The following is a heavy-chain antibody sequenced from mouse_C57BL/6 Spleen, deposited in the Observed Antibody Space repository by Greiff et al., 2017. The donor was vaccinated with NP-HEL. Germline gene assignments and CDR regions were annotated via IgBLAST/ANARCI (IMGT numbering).Heavy chain of an antibody. D-gene: IGHD2-1*01. Sequence: VQLQQSGAELVKPGASVKLSCKASGYTFTSYWMHWVKQRPGQGLEWIGMIHPNSGSTNYNEKFKSKATLTVDKSSSTAYMQLSSLTSEDSAVYYCARWGNYPHYFDYWGQGTTLTVSS. CDR1: GYTFTSYW. CDR2: IHPNSGST. CDR3: ARWGNYPHYFDY. J-gene: IGHJ2*01. V-gene: IGHV1-64*01.